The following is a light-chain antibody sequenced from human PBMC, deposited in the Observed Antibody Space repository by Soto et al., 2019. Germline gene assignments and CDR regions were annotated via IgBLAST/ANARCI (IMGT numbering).Light chain of an antibody. J-gene: IGKJ2*02. CDR2: VAS. CDR1: QSISSSY. CDR3: QHDDSSPPGT. Sequence: EIVLTQSPGTLSLSPGERATLSCRASQSISSSYLAWYQQKPGQSPRLVIYVASRSATGSPARFSGSGWGTGFSFTISRLVPDDLAVYDGQHDDSSPPGTFSQRTKLEI. V-gene: IGKV3-20*01.